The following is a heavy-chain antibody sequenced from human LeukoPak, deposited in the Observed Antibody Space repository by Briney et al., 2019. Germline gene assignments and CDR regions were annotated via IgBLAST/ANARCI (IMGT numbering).Heavy chain of an antibody. CDR2: VDCRGGT. CDR1: GASVYSDSSY. Sequence: PSETLSLTCSVSGASVYSDSSYWTWIRQAPGKGLKWIGYVDCRGGTKYNASLKSRVTISLETSKNQFSLNLNSVIAADTAVYYCAREVATSYYDSGAYYRQTEAFDFWGQGKMVTVSS. V-gene: IGHV4-61*01. D-gene: IGHD3-22*01. CDR3: AREVATSYYDSGAYYRQTEAFDF. J-gene: IGHJ3*01.